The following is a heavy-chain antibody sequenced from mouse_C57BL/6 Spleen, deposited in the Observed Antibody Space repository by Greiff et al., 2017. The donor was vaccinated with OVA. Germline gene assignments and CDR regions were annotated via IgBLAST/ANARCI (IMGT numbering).Heavy chain of an antibody. CDR1: GYTFTSYG. CDR2: IYPRSGNT. Sequence: QVQLQQSGAELARPGASVKLSCKASGYTFTSYGISWVKQRTGQGLEWIGEIYPRSGNTYYNEKFKGKATLTADKSSSTAYMELRSLTSEDSAVYFCAKGGYDYDVTAWFAYWGQGTLVTVSA. CDR3: AKGGYDYDVTAWFAY. V-gene: IGHV1-81*01. D-gene: IGHD2-4*01. J-gene: IGHJ3*01.